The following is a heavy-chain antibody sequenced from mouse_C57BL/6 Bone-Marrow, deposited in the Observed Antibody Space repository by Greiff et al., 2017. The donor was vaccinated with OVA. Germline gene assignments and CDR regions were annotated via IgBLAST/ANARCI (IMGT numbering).Heavy chain of an antibody. J-gene: IGHJ4*01. CDR2: ISSGSSTI. CDR1: GFTFSDYG. Sequence: DVKLVESGGGLVKPGGSLKLSCAASGFTFSDYGMHWVRQAPEKGLEWVAYISSGSSTIYYADTVKGRFTISRDNVKNTLFLQMTSLRSEDTAMYYCARHYGSSYGAMDYWGQGTSVTVSS. V-gene: IGHV5-17*01. CDR3: ARHYGSSYGAMDY. D-gene: IGHD1-1*01.